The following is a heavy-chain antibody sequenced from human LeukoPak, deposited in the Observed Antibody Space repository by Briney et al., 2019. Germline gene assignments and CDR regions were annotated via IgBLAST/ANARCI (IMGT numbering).Heavy chain of an antibody. CDR2: IPNDGRKT. CDR3: ARDLVYGDSFDY. J-gene: IGHJ4*02. Sequence: GGSLRLSCAASGFTFRTYGMHWVRQAPGKGLEWVTVIPNDGRKTYYADFVKGRFTISRDNSKNTLYLQMNSLRAEDTAVYYCARDLVYGDSFDYWGQGTLVTVSS. V-gene: IGHV3-30*04. CDR1: GFTFRTYG. D-gene: IGHD3-10*01.